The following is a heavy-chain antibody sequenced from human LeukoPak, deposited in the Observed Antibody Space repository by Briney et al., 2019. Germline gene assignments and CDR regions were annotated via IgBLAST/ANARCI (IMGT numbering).Heavy chain of an antibody. CDR2: INSDGSST. CDR1: GFTFSSYW. CDR3: ARAVPYYYDSSGYPDY. J-gene: IGHJ4*02. V-gene: IGHV3-74*01. Sequence: PGGSLRLSCAASGFTFSSYWMHWVRHAPGKGLVWVSRINSDGSSTSYADSVKGRFTISRDNAKNTLYLQMNSLRAEDTAVYYCARAVPYYYDSSGYPDYWGQGTLVTVSS. D-gene: IGHD3-22*01.